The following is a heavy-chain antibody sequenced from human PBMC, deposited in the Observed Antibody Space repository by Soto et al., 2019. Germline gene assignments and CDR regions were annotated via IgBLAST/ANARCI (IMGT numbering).Heavy chain of an antibody. CDR2: INPSGGST. J-gene: IGHJ4*02. CDR3: ATDGYNYPGDY. V-gene: IGHV1-46*03. D-gene: IGHD5-12*01. CDR1: GYTFTSYY. Sequence: QVQLVQSGAEVKKPGASVKVSCKASGYTFTSYYMHWVRQAPGQGLEWMGIINPSGGSTSYAQKFQGRVTMTRDTSTSTGYMELSSLRAEDMAVYYCATDGYNYPGDYWGQGTLVTVSS.